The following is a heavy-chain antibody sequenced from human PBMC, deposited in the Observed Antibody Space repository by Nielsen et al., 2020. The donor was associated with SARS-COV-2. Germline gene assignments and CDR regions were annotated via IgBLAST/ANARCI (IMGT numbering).Heavy chain of an antibody. CDR2: INHTRRP. CDR1: GGSISSYY. Sequence: GSLRLSCTVSGGSISSYYWSWIRQPPGKGLEWIGEINHTRRPNYNPSLKSRVTMSVDTSKNQFSLNLNSVTAADTGVYYCVRGRTGHSFGLGLDPWGQGTLVTVSS. J-gene: IGHJ5*02. CDR3: VRGRTGHSFGLGLDP. D-gene: IGHD5-18*01. V-gene: IGHV4-34*01.